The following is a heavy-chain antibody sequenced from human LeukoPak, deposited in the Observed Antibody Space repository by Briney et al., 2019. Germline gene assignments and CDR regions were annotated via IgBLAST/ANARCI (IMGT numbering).Heavy chain of an antibody. CDR1: GFTVSSNY. J-gene: IGHJ3*02. Sequence: GGSLRLSCAASGFTVSSNYMSWVRQAPGKGLEWVSVIYSGGSTYYADSVKGRFTISRDNSKNTLYLQMNSLRAEDTAVYYCAREKLPWPRAGAFDIWGQGTMVTVSS. V-gene: IGHV3-66*01. CDR2: IYSGGST. CDR3: AREKLPWPRAGAFDI. D-gene: IGHD3-10*01.